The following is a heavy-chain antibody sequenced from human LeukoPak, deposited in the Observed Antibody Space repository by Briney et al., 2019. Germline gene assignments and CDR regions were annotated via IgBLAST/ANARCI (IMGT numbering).Heavy chain of an antibody. J-gene: IGHJ5*02. CDR2: INPKSGAS. Sequence: ASVKVSCKASGYKFSDYYIHWVRQAPGQGLEWMGWINPKSGASSSSQSFQGRVTLTRDTSLNTLYMEMSRPHSDDTAVYFCARGTVTTSFVLSGWFDPWGPGALVTVSS. V-gene: IGHV1-2*02. CDR1: GYKFSDYY. D-gene: IGHD4-17*01. CDR3: ARGTVTTSFVLSGWFDP.